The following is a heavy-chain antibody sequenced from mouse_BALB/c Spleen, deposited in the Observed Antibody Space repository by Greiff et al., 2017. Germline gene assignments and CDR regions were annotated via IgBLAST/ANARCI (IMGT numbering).Heavy chain of an antibody. CDR1: GYTFTSYV. Sequence: EVQLQQSGPELVKPGASVKMSCKASGYTFTSYVMHWVKQKPGQGLEWIGYINPYNDGTKYNEKFKGKATLTSDKSSSTAYMELSSLTSEDSAVYYCARGWLLRGDYFDYWGQGTTLTVSS. D-gene: IGHD2-3*01. CDR2: INPYNDGT. V-gene: IGHV1-14*01. CDR3: ARGWLLRGDYFDY. J-gene: IGHJ2*01.